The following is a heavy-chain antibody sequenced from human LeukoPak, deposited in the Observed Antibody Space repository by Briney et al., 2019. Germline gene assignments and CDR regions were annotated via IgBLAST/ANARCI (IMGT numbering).Heavy chain of an antibody. Sequence: GASVKVSCKASGYTFTSYYIHWMRQAPGQGLKWMGIINPSGGSTSYSQKFQGRVTMTTDTSTSTVHMELSSLRSEDTAVYYCARGGYYSFSDYWRQGTLVTVSS. D-gene: IGHD3-22*01. CDR2: INPSGGST. J-gene: IGHJ4*02. V-gene: IGHV1-46*01. CDR1: GYTFTSYY. CDR3: ARGGYYSFSDY.